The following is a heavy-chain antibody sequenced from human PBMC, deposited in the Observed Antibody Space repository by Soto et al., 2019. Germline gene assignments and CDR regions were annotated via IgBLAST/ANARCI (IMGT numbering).Heavy chain of an antibody. V-gene: IGHV3-30*18. CDR3: AKDGGYSYGYRLDY. CDR1: GFTFSSYG. Sequence: PGGSLRLSCAASGFTFSSYGMHWVRQAPGKGLEWVAVISYDGSNKYYADSVKGRFTISRDNSKNTLYLQMNSLRAEDTAVYYCAKDGGYSYGYRLDYWGQGTLVTVSS. CDR2: ISYDGSNK. J-gene: IGHJ4*02. D-gene: IGHD5-18*01.